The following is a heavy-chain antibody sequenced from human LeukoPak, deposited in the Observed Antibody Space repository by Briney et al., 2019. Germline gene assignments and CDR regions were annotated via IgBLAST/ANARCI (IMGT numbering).Heavy chain of an antibody. J-gene: IGHJ5*02. CDR2: DNLSGRI. Sequence: SETLSLTFAVYGGSFSDYYWSWIRQSPGKGLEWIGEDNLSGRINYNPSLKSRVTISLDTSKNQFSLKLSSVTAADTAVYYCASSSDIVVVPDAPAYNWFDPWGQGTLVTVSS. D-gene: IGHD2-2*01. V-gene: IGHV4-34*01. CDR3: ASSSDIVVVPDAPAYNWFDP. CDR1: GGSFSDYY.